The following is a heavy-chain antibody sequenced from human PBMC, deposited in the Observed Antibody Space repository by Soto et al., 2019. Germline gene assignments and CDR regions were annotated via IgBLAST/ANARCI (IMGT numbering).Heavy chain of an antibody. CDR3: AKGRLQFGSVSCPDY. V-gene: IGHV3-23*01. CDR1: GFIFNNHA. Sequence: EVQLLESGGGLVQPGGSLRLSCTASGFIFNNHAMNWVRQAPGKGLGWVSGISGSGGSTYYADPVKGRFTISRDNSGNTLYLQMNSLTAEDTAVYYCAKGRLQFGSVSCPDYWGQGTLVTVSS. CDR2: ISGSGGST. J-gene: IGHJ4*02. D-gene: IGHD2-2*01.